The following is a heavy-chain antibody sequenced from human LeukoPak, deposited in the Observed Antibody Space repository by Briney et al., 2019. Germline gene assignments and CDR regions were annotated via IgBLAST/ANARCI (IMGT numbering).Heavy chain of an antibody. Sequence: GGSLRLSCEVSGITLSNYGMSWVRQAPGKGLEWVAGISGSGGGTNYAESVKGRFTISRDNSKNTLYLQMDSLRAEDTAVYFCAKRGVVIRVILVGFHKEAYYFDSWGQGALVSVSS. J-gene: IGHJ4*02. CDR3: AKRGVVIRVILVGFHKEAYYFDS. D-gene: IGHD3-22*01. CDR1: GITLSNYG. V-gene: IGHV3-23*01. CDR2: ISGSGGGT.